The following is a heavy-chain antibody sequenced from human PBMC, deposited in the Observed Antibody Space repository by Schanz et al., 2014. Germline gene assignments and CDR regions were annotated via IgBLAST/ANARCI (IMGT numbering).Heavy chain of an antibody. CDR1: GYTFTSDS. D-gene: IGHD4-17*01. J-gene: IGHJ4*02. Sequence: QVQLVQSGAEVKKPGASVKVSCKASGYTFTSDSMHWVRQAPGQGLEWMGMINPNSGDTNYAQKFQGWVTMTRDTSISTAYMELSSLRSEDTAVYYCARGYGDSPTDFWGQGTLVTGSS. V-gene: IGHV1-2*04. CDR2: INPNSGDT. CDR3: ARGYGDSPTDF.